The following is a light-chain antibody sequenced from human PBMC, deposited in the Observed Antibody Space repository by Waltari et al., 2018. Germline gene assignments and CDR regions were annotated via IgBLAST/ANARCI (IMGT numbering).Light chain of an antibody. CDR2: STY. CDR1: QTVSTIA. Sequence: IVLTQSPGTLSLSPGDRATRSCRASQTVSTIALSWYQQKPGQAPRVLIYSTYNRATGIPDRFSGSGSGTDFTLTINRLAPEDFAMYYCQQYDGIVVTFGGGTKVEI. J-gene: IGKJ4*01. CDR3: QQYDGIVVT. V-gene: IGKV3-20*01.